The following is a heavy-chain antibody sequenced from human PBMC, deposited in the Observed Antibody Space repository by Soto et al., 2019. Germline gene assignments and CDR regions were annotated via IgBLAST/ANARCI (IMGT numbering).Heavy chain of an antibody. V-gene: IGHV3-30-3*01. CDR3: ARDREVVPAGGFYYYGMDV. CDR2: ISYDGSNK. CDR1: GFTFSSYA. D-gene: IGHD2-2*01. Sequence: QVQLVESGGGVVQPGRSLRLSCAASGFTFSSYAMLWVRQAPGKGLEWVAVISYDGSNKYYADSVKGRFTISRDNSKNTLYLQINSLRAEDTAVYYCARDREVVPAGGFYYYGMDVWGQGTTVTVSS. J-gene: IGHJ6*02.